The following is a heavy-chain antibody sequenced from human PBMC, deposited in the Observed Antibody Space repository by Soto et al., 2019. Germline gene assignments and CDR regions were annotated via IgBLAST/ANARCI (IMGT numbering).Heavy chain of an antibody. CDR1: GASISGFY. Sequence: SETLSLTCTVSGASISGFYWSWIRKSAGKGLEWVGRIYATGTTGYNPSLKSRVMMSVDTSKKQFSLKLRSVTAADTAVYYCVRDGTKTLRDWFDPWGQGISVTVSS. CDR3: VRDGTKTLRDWFDP. D-gene: IGHD1-1*01. V-gene: IGHV4-4*07. J-gene: IGHJ5*02. CDR2: IYATGTT.